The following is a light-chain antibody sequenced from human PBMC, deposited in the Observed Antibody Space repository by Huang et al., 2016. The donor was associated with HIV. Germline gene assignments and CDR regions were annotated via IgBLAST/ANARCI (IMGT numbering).Light chain of an antibody. CDR1: QSVLNNSKNKKS. V-gene: IGKV4-1*01. CDR2: WAS. Sequence: DIVMTQSPDSLALSLGERATINCKSSQSVLNNSKNKKSLAWYQQKPGQSPKLLIYWASTRETGVPDRFRGTGSGTDFTLTISSLQAEDVAVYFCQQYHDTPYTFGQGTKLEIK. J-gene: IGKJ2*01. CDR3: QQYHDTPYT.